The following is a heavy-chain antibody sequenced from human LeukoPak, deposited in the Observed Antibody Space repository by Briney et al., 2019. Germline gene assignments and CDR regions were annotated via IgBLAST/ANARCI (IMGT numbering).Heavy chain of an antibody. J-gene: IGHJ3*02. CDR3: AREAFTTVTSATDAFDI. Sequence: ASVKVSCKASGYTFTSYYMHWVRQAPGQGLEWMGWINPKSGGANSAQRFQGRVTMTRDTSISTTYMELSRLRSDDTAVYYCAREAFTTVTSATDAFDIWGQGTMVTVSS. CDR2: INPKSGGA. V-gene: IGHV1-2*02. D-gene: IGHD4-17*01. CDR1: GYTFTSYY.